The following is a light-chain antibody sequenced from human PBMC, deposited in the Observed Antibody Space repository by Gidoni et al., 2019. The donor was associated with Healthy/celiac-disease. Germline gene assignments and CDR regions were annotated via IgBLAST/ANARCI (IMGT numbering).Light chain of an antibody. J-gene: IGKJ1*01. Sequence: DIQMTQSPSSLSASVGDRVTITCRASQSISSYLNWYQQKPGKAPKLLIYAASSLQSGVPSRFSGSVSGSDFTPTISSLQPEDFATYYCQQSYSTPWTFGQGTKVEIK. CDR2: AAS. CDR1: QSISSY. CDR3: QQSYSTPWT. V-gene: IGKV1-39*01.